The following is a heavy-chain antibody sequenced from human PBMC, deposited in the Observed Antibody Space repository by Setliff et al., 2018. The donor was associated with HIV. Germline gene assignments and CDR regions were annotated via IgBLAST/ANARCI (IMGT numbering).Heavy chain of an antibody. CDR1: GGSITSGNYF. J-gene: IGHJ4*01. CDR3: ARDARWLQFPYFDY. CDR2: IYTDGST. V-gene: IGHV4-61*09. Sequence: SETLSPTCTVSGGSITSGNYFWTWIRQPAGKGLEWIGHIYTDGSTNYNPSFRSRVTISVDSSKNQFSLKLSSVTAADTAVYYCARDARWLQFPYFDYWGQGTLVTVS. D-gene: IGHD5-12*01.